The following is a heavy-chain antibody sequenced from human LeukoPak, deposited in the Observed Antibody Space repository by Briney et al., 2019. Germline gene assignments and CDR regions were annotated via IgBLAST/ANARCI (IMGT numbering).Heavy chain of an antibody. J-gene: IGHJ5*02. CDR2: IYYSGST. CDR1: GGSISSYY. Sequence: SETLSLTCTASGGSISSYYWSWIRQPPGKGLEWIGYIYYSGSTNYNPSLKSRVTISVDTSKNQFSLKLSSVTAADTAVYYCAIFDWVGNWFDPWGQGTLVTVSS. D-gene: IGHD3-9*01. CDR3: AIFDWVGNWFDP. V-gene: IGHV4-59*01.